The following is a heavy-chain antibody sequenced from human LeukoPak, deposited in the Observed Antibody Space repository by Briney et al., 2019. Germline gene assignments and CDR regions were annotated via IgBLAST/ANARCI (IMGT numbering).Heavy chain of an antibody. Sequence: GGSLRLSCAASGFTFSSYSMNWVRQAPGKGLEWVSSISTSSSYIYYADSVKGRFTISRDNSKNTLYLQMNSLRAEDTAVYYCAKRLLHGWYFDLWGRGTLVTVSS. CDR3: AKRLLHGWYFDL. J-gene: IGHJ2*01. D-gene: IGHD2/OR15-2a*01. CDR1: GFTFSSYS. CDR2: ISTSSSYI. V-gene: IGHV3-21*04.